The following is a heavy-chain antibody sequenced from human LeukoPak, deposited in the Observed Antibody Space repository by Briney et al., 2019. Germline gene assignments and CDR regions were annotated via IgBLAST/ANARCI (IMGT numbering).Heavy chain of an antibody. CDR3: ARCGYSYGLFYYYGMDV. J-gene: IGHJ6*02. CDR2: ISSNGGST. V-gene: IGHV3-64*01. CDR1: GFTFSSYA. Sequence: GGSLRLSCAASGFTFSSYAMHWVRQAPGKGLEYVSAISSNGGSTYYANSVKGRFTISRDNSKNTLYLQMRSLRAEDMAVYYCARCGYSYGLFYYYGMDVWGQGTTVTVSS. D-gene: IGHD5-18*01.